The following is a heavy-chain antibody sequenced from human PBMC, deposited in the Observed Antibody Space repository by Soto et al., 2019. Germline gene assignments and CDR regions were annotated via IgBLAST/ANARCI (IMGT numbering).Heavy chain of an antibody. CDR1: GYTFTSYA. D-gene: IGHD3-22*01. CDR2: INAGNGNT. CDR3: ARAGVYDSSGYYSY. Sequence: VASVKVSCKASGYTFTSYAMHWVRQAPGQRLEWMGWINAGNGNTKYSQKFQGRVTITRDTSASTAYMELSSLRSEDTAVYYCARAGVYDSSGYYSYWGQGTLVTVSS. V-gene: IGHV1-3*01. J-gene: IGHJ4*02.